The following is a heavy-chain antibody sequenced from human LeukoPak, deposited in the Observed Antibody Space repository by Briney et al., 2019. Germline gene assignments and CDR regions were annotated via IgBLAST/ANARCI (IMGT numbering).Heavy chain of an antibody. CDR3: ARVRKQWLAYYYYYMDV. D-gene: IGHD6-19*01. V-gene: IGHV5-51*01. CDR2: IYPGDSDT. Sequence: GESLKISCKGSGYSFTSYWIGWVRQMPGKGLEWMGIIYPGDSDTRYSPSFQGQVTISADKSISTAYLQWSSLKASDTAMYYCARVRKQWLAYYYYYMDVWGKGTTVTVSS. CDR1: GYSFTSYW. J-gene: IGHJ6*03.